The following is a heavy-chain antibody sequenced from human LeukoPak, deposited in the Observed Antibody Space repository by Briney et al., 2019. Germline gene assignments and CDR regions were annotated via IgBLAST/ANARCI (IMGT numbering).Heavy chain of an antibody. V-gene: IGHV1-2*02. CDR2: INPNSGGT. Sequence: ASVKVSCKASGYTFTGYYMHWVRQAPGQGLEWMGWINPNSGGTNYAQKFQGRVTMTRDSSISTAYMELSRLSSDDTAVYYCATARDILTTISVGGFDYWGQGTLVTVSS. CDR1: GYTFTGYY. J-gene: IGHJ4*02. D-gene: IGHD5-12*01. CDR3: ATARDILTTISVGGFDY.